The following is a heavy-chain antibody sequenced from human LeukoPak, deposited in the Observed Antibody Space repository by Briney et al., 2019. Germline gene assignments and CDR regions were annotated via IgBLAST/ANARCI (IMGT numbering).Heavy chain of an antibody. CDR1: GFTFSSYW. CDR2: IKQDGSEK. Sequence: GGSLRLSCAVSGFTFSSYWMSWVRQAPGKGLEWVANIKQDGSEKYYVDSVKGRFTISRDNAKNSLYLQMNSLRAEDTAVYYCARLLGLDYWGQGTLVTVSS. J-gene: IGHJ4*02. D-gene: IGHD2-15*01. CDR3: ARLLGLDY. V-gene: IGHV3-7*01.